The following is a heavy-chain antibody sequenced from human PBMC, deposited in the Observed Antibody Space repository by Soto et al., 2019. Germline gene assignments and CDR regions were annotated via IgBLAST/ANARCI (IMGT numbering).Heavy chain of an antibody. CDR1: GGTFSSYA. V-gene: IGHV1-69*13. CDR2: IIPIFGTA. J-gene: IGHJ6*02. D-gene: IGHD1-26*01. Sequence: GASVKVSCKASGGTFSSYAISWVRQAPGQGLEWMGGIIPIFGTANYAQKFQGRVTITADESTSTAYMELSSLRSEDTAVYYCARGVYYSYYYYGMDVWGQGTTVTVSS. CDR3: ARGVYYSYYYYGMDV.